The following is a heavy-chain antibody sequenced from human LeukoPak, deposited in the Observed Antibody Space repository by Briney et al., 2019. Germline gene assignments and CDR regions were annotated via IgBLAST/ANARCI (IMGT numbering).Heavy chain of an antibody. CDR3: ARGLSGSYYLTYYYYMDV. D-gene: IGHD3-10*01. Sequence: SETLSLTCAVYAGSFTGYYWSWIRQPPGKGLEWIGEINHSGRTNFNPSLKSRVTITVDTSKNQFSLKLSSVTAADTAVYYCARGLSGSYYLTYYYYMDVWGKGTTVTVSS. V-gene: IGHV4-34*01. CDR2: INHSGRT. CDR1: AGSFTGYY. J-gene: IGHJ6*03.